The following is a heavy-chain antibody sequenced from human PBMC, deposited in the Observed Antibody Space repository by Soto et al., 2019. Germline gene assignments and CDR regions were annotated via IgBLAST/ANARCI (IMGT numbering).Heavy chain of an antibody. J-gene: IGHJ3*02. Sequence: QVQLEESGPGLVKPSQTLSLTCTVSGGSIRNSGYYGTWIRQFPGKGLEWIGYIFHTGNTYYKPSMRSRLSISVDTSKNQFSLRLSSVTAAYPAVYYCATCGHTYGNDFAIGGQGTLVTVSS. CDR2: IFHTGNT. CDR3: ATCGHTYGNDFAI. D-gene: IGHD5-18*01. V-gene: IGHV4-31*03. CDR1: GGSIRNSGYY.